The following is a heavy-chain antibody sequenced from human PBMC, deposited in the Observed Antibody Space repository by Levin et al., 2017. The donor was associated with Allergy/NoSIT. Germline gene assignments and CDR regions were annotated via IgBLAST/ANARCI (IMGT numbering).Heavy chain of an antibody. CDR2: ISYDGSNK. CDR1: GFTFSSYA. V-gene: IGHV3-30-3*01. J-gene: IGHJ4*02. CDR3: AREGYSYGRPFDY. Sequence: GGSLRLSCAASGFTFSSYAMHWVRQAPGKGLEWVAVISYDGSNKYYADSVKGRFTISRDNSKNTLYLQMNSLRAEDTAVYYCAREGYSYGRPFDYWGQGTLVTVSS. D-gene: IGHD5-18*01.